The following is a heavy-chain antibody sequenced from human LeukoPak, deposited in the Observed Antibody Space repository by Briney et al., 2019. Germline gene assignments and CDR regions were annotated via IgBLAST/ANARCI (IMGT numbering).Heavy chain of an antibody. D-gene: IGHD2-15*01. CDR3: ARARYETRIWPKSRYDYYHYMDV. CDR1: GFTFSSYE. V-gene: IGHV3-48*03. Sequence: SGGSLRLSCAASGFTFSSYEMNWVRQAPGKGLEWVSYISSSGSTIYYADSVKGRFTISRDNAKNSLYLQMNSLRAEDTAVYYCARARYETRIWPKSRYDYYHYMDVWGKGTTVTVSS. CDR2: ISSSGSTI. J-gene: IGHJ6*03.